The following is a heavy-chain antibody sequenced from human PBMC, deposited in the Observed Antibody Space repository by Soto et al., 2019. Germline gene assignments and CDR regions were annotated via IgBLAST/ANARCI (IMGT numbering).Heavy chain of an antibody. V-gene: IGHV1-69*01. CDR2: ITPISGTT. CDR3: ARGNYGDYSDSFDI. Sequence: QVQLVQSGAEVKKPGSSVKVSCKASGGTFISFAINWVRQAPGQGLEWMGEITPISGTTNYAQKFQGRVTMTVDESTNSAVMELSSLTAEDTAVFYCARGNYGDYSDSFDIWGQGTMVTVSS. J-gene: IGHJ3*02. D-gene: IGHD4-17*01. CDR1: GGTFISFA.